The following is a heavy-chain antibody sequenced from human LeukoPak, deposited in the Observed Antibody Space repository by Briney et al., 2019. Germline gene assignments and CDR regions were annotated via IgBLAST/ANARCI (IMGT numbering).Heavy chain of an antibody. CDR2: IYYSGST. J-gene: IGHJ4*02. D-gene: IGHD3-22*01. CDR3: ARHCRSYYYDSSGSVDY. Sequence: PGGSLRLSCVASGFTFTGYSINWVRQPPGKGLEWIGSIYYSGSTHYNPSLKSRVTISVDTSKKQFSLKLSSVTAADTAVYYCARHCRSYYYDSSGSVDYWGQGTLVTVSS. CDR1: GFTFTGYSIN. V-gene: IGHV4-39*01.